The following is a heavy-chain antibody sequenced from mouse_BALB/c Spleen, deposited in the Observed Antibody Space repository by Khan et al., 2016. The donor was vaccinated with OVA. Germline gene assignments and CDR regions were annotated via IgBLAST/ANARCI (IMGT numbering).Heavy chain of an antibody. CDR3: ATSYFYGYYFDY. CDR1: GFTFSSYG. Sequence: EVELVESGGGLVQPGGSRKLSCAASGFTFSSYGMHWVRQAPERGLEWVAYISGDSNTIYYADTVKGRFIISRDNPRNTLFLQMTSLMSEDTAMYYCATSYFYGYYFDYWGPGTTLTVSS. D-gene: IGHD1-1*01. V-gene: IGHV5-17*02. CDR2: ISGDSNTI. J-gene: IGHJ2*01.